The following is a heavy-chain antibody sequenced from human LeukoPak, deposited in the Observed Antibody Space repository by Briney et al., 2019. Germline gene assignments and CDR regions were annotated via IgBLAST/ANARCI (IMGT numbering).Heavy chain of an antibody. J-gene: IGHJ4*02. D-gene: IGHD1-26*01. Sequence: AASVKVSCKASGYIFTTYYIHWVRQAPGQGLEWMGVINPSGGSTSYAQKFQGRVTMTRDTSTSTVYMELSSLRSGDTAVYYCACGAVGPTWGDHLAYFDYWGQGTLVTVSS. CDR1: GYIFTTYY. CDR2: INPSGGST. V-gene: IGHV1-46*01. CDR3: ACGAVGPTWGDHLAYFDY.